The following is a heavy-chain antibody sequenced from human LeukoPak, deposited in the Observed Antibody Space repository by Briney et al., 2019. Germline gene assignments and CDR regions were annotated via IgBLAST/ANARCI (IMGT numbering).Heavy chain of an antibody. Sequence: PGGSLRLSCAASGFTFSSYAMSWVRQAAGKGLEWVSAISGSGGRTYYADSVRGRFTISRDNAKNRMYLQMNRLRAEDTAVYYCPKDLHWGLDYWVQGTLVTVSS. V-gene: IGHV3-23*01. CDR2: ISGSGGRT. CDR3: PKDLHWGLDY. CDR1: GFTFSSYA. D-gene: IGHD7-27*01. J-gene: IGHJ4*02.